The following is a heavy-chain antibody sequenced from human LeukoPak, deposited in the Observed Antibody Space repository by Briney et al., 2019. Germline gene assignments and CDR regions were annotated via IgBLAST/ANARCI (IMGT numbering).Heavy chain of an antibody. D-gene: IGHD2-2*01. V-gene: IGHV1-24*01. CDR1: GYTLTELS. Sequence: ASVKVSCKVSGYTLTELSMHWVRQAPGKGLEWMGGFDPEDGETIYAQKFQGRVTMTEDTSTDTAYMELSSLRSEDTAVYYCATVGYSSSTSCSDYYGMDVWGQGTRSPSP. CDR3: ATVGYSSSTSCSDYYGMDV. J-gene: IGHJ6*02. CDR2: FDPEDGET.